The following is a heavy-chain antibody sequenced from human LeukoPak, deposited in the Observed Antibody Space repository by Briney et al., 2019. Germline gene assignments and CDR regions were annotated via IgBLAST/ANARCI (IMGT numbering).Heavy chain of an antibody. J-gene: IGHJ4*02. Sequence: GGSLRLSCAASGFSFSSSAMHWVRQAPGKGLEWVAVIWYDGSNKYYADSVKGRFTISRDNSKNTLYLQMNSLTVEDTAVYYCAREYGSGWYDYWGQGTLVTVSS. CDR2: IWYDGSNK. CDR1: GFSFSSSA. D-gene: IGHD6-19*01. V-gene: IGHV3-33*01. CDR3: AREYGSGWYDY.